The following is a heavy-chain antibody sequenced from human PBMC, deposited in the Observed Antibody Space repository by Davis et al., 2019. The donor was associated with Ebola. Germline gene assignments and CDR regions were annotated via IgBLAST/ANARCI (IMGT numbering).Heavy chain of an antibody. J-gene: IGHJ4*02. Sequence: GESLKISCAASGFTSSSFWMTWVRQAPGKGLEWVSVLSTTGGDPYYRDSVKGRFTISRDNAKASLYLQMNSLKTGDTAFYYCARDLGRVTVGNWGQGTLVTVSS. CDR1: GFTSSSFW. D-gene: IGHD4-17*01. CDR3: ARDLGRVTVGN. CDR2: LSTTGGDP. V-gene: IGHV3-21*04.